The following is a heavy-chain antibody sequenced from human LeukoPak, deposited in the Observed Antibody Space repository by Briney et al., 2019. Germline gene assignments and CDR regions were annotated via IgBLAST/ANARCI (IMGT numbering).Heavy chain of an antibody. CDR3: AKGGSGYDYYYYYYMDV. D-gene: IGHD5-12*01. CDR1: GFPFSSYG. V-gene: IGHV3-30*02. CDR2: IRYDGSIK. Sequence: GGSLRLSCAASGFPFSSYGMHWARQAPGKGLEWVAFIRYDGSIKYYADSVKGRFTISRDNSENTLYLQMNSLRAEDTAVYYCAKGGSGYDYYYYYYMDVWGKGTTVTISS. J-gene: IGHJ6*03.